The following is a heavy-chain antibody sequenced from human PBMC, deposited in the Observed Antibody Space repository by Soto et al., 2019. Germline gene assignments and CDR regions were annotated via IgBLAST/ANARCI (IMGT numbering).Heavy chain of an antibody. CDR3: ARVLTGNYDSSGYSALDI. V-gene: IGHV1-18*04. Sequence: ASVKVSCKASGYTFTSYGISWVRQAPGQGLEWMGWISAYNGNTNYAQKLQGRVTMTTDTSTSTAYMELRSLRSDDTAVYYCARVLTGNYDSSGYSALDIWGQGTMVTVSS. D-gene: IGHD3-22*01. J-gene: IGHJ3*02. CDR2: ISAYNGNT. CDR1: GYTFTSYG.